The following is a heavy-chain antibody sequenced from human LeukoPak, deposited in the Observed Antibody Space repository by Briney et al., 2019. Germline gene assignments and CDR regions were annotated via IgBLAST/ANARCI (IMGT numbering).Heavy chain of an antibody. Sequence: PGGSLRLSCAASGFTFSSYEMNWVRQAPGKGLEWVASINQDGGEIHYVDSVKGRFTISRDNAKNSLYLQMNSLRAEDTAVYYCARGPRIAVAGLVDYWGQGTLVTVSS. D-gene: IGHD6-19*01. CDR1: GFTFSSYE. V-gene: IGHV3-7*01. CDR3: ARGPRIAVAGLVDY. CDR2: INQDGGEI. J-gene: IGHJ4*02.